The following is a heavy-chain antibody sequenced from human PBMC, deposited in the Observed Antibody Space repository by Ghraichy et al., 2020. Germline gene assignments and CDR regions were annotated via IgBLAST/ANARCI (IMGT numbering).Heavy chain of an antibody. D-gene: IGHD2-2*02. CDR3: AKGTGGYCSSSSCYKLCDH. V-gene: IGHV3-23*01. CDR2: LSGSGGST. CDR1: GFTFSTYA. J-gene: IGHJ5*02. Sequence: GGSLRLSCEASGFTFSTYAMSWVRQTPGKGLEWVSGLSGSGGSTYYADSVRGRFTISRDNSKNTVYLQMNSLRAEDTAVYYCAKGTGGYCSSSSCYKLCDHWGRGTLVTVSS.